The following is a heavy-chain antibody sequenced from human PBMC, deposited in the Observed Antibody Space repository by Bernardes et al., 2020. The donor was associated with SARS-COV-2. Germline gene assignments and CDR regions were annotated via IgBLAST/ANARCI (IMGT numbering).Heavy chain of an antibody. D-gene: IGHD2-2*01. CDR3: ATGVVVVPAAPNWFDP. CDR2: FDPEDGET. V-gene: IGHV1-24*01. CDR1: GYTLTALS. J-gene: IGHJ5*02. Sequence: ASVKVSCKVSGYTLTALSMHWVRQAPGKGLEWMGGFDPEDGETIYAQKFQGRVTMTEDTSTDTAYIELSSLRSEDTAVYYCATGVVVVPAAPNWFDPWGQGTLVTVS.